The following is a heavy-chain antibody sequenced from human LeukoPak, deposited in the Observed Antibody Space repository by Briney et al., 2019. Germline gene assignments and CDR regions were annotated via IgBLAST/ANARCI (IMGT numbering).Heavy chain of an antibody. V-gene: IGHV4-34*01. CDR1: GGSFSGYY. Sequence: SETLSLTCAVYGGSFSGYYWSWIRQPPGKGLEWIGEINHSGSTNYNPSLKSRVTISVDTSKNQFSLQLSSVTAADTAVYYCARDNGGDGYNYWGFDYWGQGTLVTVSS. CDR3: ARDNGGDGYNYWGFDY. J-gene: IGHJ4*02. D-gene: IGHD5-24*01. CDR2: INHSGST.